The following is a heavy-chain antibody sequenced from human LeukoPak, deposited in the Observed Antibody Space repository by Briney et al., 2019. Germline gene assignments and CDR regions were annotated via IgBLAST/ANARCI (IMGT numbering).Heavy chain of an antibody. J-gene: IGHJ4*02. CDR1: GFTFSDHY. Sequence: GGSLRLSCAASGFTFSDHYMDWVRQAPGKGLEWVANIKQDGSEKYYVDSVKGRFTISRDNAKNSLYLQMNSLRAEDTAVYYCARDANYDYVWGSYPVYWGQGTLVTVSS. V-gene: IGHV3-7*01. CDR2: IKQDGSEK. CDR3: ARDANYDYVWGSYPVY. D-gene: IGHD3-16*02.